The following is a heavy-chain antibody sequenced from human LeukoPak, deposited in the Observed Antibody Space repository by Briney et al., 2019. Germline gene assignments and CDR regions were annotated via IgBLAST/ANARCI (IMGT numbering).Heavy chain of an antibody. J-gene: IGHJ4*02. D-gene: IGHD2-15*01. CDR3: ARDRGCSGGSCYFS. V-gene: IGHV1-2*02. CDR2: INPNSGGT. Sequence: ASVKVSCKASGYTFTGYYMHWVRQAPGQGLEWMGWINPNSGGTNYAQKFQGRVTMTRDTSISTAYMELSSLRSGDTAVYYCARDRGCSGGSCYFSWGQGTLVTVSS. CDR1: GYTFTGYY.